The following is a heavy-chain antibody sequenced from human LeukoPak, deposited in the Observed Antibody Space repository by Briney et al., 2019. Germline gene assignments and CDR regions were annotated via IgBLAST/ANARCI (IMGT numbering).Heavy chain of an antibody. Sequence: PGGSLRLSCAASGFTFSSYAMSWVRQAPGKGLEWVSDISNSGDSTYYADSVKGRFTISRDNSKNTLYLQMNNLRAEDTAVFYCAKRASLVSATPWFDPWGQGTLATVSS. J-gene: IGHJ5*02. CDR1: GFTFSSYA. CDR2: ISNSGDST. D-gene: IGHD2-15*01. V-gene: IGHV3-23*01. CDR3: AKRASLVSATPWFDP.